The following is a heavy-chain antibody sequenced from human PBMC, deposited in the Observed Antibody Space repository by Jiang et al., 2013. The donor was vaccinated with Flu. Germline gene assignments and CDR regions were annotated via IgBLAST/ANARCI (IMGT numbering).Heavy chain of an antibody. CDR3: ARGTTMDV. V-gene: IGHV4-59*01. D-gene: IGHD2/OR15-2a*01. Sequence: LLKPSETLSLTCTVSGGSISTYYWSWIRQPPGKGLEWIGYIYYSGSTYYNPSLKSRVTISVDTSKDQFSLNLSSVTAADTAAYYCARGTTMDVWGQGTTVTVSS. CDR1: GGSISTYY. CDR2: IYYSGST. J-gene: IGHJ6*02.